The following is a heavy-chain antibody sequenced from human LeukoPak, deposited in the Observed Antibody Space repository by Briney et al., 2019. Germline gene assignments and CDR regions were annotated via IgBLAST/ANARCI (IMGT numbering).Heavy chain of an antibody. V-gene: IGHV3-9*01. CDR2: ISWNSGSR. J-gene: IGHJ4*02. CDR3: AKDTLRVNPYYYDSSGYFSGVDY. Sequence: GRSLRLSCAASGFTFDDYAMHWVRHAPGKGLEWVSGISWNSGSRGYADSVKGRFTTPRDNAKNSLYLQMNSLRAEDTALYYCAKDTLRVNPYYYDSSGYFSGVDYWGQGTLVTVSS. D-gene: IGHD3-22*01. CDR1: GFTFDDYA.